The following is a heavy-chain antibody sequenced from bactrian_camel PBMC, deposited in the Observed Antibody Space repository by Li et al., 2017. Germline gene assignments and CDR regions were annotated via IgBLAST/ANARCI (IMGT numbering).Heavy chain of an antibody. D-gene: IGHD1*01. J-gene: IGHJ4*01. Sequence: VQLVESGGGLVQPGGVLRLSCAASGFPFSNYAMSWVRQAPGKGLEWVAVIWSGGSTIYADSVKGRFTISRDNAKNTLYLQLNSLKIEDTAMYFCANLGSGISRLWGQGTQVTVS. V-gene: IGHV3S42*01. CDR1: GFPFSNYA. CDR3: ANLGSGISRL. CDR2: IWSGGST.